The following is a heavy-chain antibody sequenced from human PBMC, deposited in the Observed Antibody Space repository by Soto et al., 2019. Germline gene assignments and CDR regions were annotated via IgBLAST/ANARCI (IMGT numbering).Heavy chain of an antibody. CDR2: IYYSGST. D-gene: IGHD3-9*01. Sequence: QLQLQESGPGLVRPSQTLSLTCTVSGGSISSGAYYWSWIRQHPGKGLEWIGNIYYSGSTFSNSSLKSRITFSIDTSKNQFSLKLSSVSAADTAVYYCARGGQYHDLLTGYYTDCGYFDYWGQGTLVTVSS. CDR3: ARGGQYHDLLTGYYTDCGYFDY. V-gene: IGHV4-31*03. CDR1: GGSISSGAYY. J-gene: IGHJ4*02.